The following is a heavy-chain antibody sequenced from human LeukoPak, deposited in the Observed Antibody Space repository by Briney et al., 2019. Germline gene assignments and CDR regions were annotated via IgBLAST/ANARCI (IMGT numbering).Heavy chain of an antibody. D-gene: IGHD2-2*01. CDR3: ATDLTCSSTSCYVDY. CDR1: GYTLTELS. Sequence: ASVKVSCKVSGYTLTELSMHWVRQAPGKGLEWMGSFDPEDGETIYAQKFQGRVTMTEDTSTDTAYMELSSLRSEDTAIYYCATDLTCSSTSCYVDYWGQGTLGTVSS. CDR2: FDPEDGET. V-gene: IGHV1-24*01. J-gene: IGHJ4*02.